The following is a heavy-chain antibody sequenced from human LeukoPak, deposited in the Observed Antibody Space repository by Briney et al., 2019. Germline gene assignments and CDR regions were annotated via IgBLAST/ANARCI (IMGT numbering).Heavy chain of an antibody. CDR2: ISSSGSTI. D-gene: IGHD6-19*01. Sequence: PGGSLRLSCAASGFTFSDYYMSWIRQAPGKGLEWVSYISSSGSTIYYADSVKGRFTISRDNAKNSLYLQMNSLRAEDTAVYYCARDWPRFSSGWYSAYYGMDVWGQGTTVTVSS. CDR1: GFTFSDYY. CDR3: ARDWPRFSSGWYSAYYGMDV. V-gene: IGHV3-11*01. J-gene: IGHJ6*02.